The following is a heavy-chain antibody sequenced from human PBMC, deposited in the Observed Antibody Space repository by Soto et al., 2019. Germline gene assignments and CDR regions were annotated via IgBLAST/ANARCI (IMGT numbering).Heavy chain of an antibody. Sequence: QVQLQESGPGLVKASQTLSLTCTVSGGSIISGNYYWSWIRQPPGKGLEWIGYIHYDGSTYYNPVHKSRLTISVDTSKNQFSLKLSSVTAADTAVYYCVRDRYFDYVWGSYRYAFDIWGQGTMVTVSS. CDR3: VRDRYFDYVWGSYRYAFDI. CDR2: IHYDGST. D-gene: IGHD3-16*02. J-gene: IGHJ3*02. V-gene: IGHV4-30-4*01. CDR1: GGSIISGNYY.